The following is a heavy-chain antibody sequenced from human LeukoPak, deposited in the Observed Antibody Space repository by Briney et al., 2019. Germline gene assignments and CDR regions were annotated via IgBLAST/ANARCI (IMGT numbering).Heavy chain of an antibody. V-gene: IGHV5-51*01. CDR1: GYSFTSYW. CDR3: ARHPAIGSSGSYYFDY. D-gene: IGHD1-26*01. J-gene: IGHJ4*02. CDR2: IYPGDPDN. Sequence: GESLKISCKVSGYSFTSYWIAWVRQMPGKGLEWMGIIYPGDPDNRYSPSFQGQVTISADKSISTAYLQWSSLKASDTAMFYCARHPAIGSSGSYYFDYWGQGTLVTVSS.